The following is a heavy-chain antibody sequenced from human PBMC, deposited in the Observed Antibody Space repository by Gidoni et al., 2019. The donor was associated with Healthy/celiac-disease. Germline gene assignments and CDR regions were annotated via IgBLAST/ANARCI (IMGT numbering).Heavy chain of an antibody. V-gene: IGHV1-8*01. CDR1: GYTFTSYD. D-gene: IGHD2-2*01. Sequence: QVQLVQSGAEVKKPGASVTVSCKASGYTFTSYDINWVRQATGQGLEWMGWMNPNSGNTGYAQKFQGRVTMTRNTSISTAYMGLSSLRSEDTAVYYCARAGNEYRRGAYYFDYWGQGTLVTVSS. J-gene: IGHJ4*02. CDR2: MNPNSGNT. CDR3: ARAGNEYRRGAYYFDY.